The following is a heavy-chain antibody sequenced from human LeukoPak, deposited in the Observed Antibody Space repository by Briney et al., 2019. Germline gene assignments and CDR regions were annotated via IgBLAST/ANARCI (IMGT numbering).Heavy chain of an antibody. J-gene: IGHJ3*02. V-gene: IGHV1-2*02. D-gene: IGHD3-3*01. CDR3: ARDRMGYDFWSGYYGTNAFDI. CDR2: INPNSGGT. CDR1: GYTFTDYY. Sequence: ASVKVSCKASGYTFTDYYMHWVRQAPGQGLEWMGWINPNSGGTSYAQNLQGRVTMTRDTSISTAYMELSRLRSDDTAVYYCARDRMGYDFWSGYYGTNAFDIWGQGTMVTVSS.